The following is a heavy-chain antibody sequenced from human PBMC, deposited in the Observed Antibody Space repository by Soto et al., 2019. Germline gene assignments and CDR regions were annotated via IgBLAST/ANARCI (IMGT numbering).Heavy chain of an antibody. Sequence: QVQLVQSGAEVKKPGASVKVSCKASGYTFTSYGISWVRQAPGQGLEWMGWISAYNGNTNYAQKLQGRVTMTTDTSTSTAYMELRSLRSDDTAVYYCARDRYDFWSGYSSHYYYGRDVWGQGTTVTVSS. D-gene: IGHD3-3*01. CDR1: GYTFTSYG. V-gene: IGHV1-18*01. CDR3: ARDRYDFWSGYSSHYYYGRDV. J-gene: IGHJ6*02. CDR2: ISAYNGNT.